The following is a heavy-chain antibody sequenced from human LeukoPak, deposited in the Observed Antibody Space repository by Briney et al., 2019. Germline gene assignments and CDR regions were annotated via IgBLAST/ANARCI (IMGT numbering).Heavy chain of an antibody. CDR1: GGSFSGYY. Sequence: SETLSLTCAVYGGSFSGYYWSWIRQPPGKGLEWIGEINHSGSTNYNPSLKSRVTMSVDTSKNQFSLKLSSVTAADTAVYYCARELIMDVWGQGTTVTVSS. V-gene: IGHV4-34*01. D-gene: IGHD1-26*01. CDR2: INHSGST. J-gene: IGHJ6*02. CDR3: ARELIMDV.